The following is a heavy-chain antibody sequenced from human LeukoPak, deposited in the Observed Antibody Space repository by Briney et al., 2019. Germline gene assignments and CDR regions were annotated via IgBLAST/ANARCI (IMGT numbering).Heavy chain of an antibody. V-gene: IGHV3-30*18. Sequence: GGSLRLSCAASGFTFSSYGMHWVRQAPGKGLEWVAVISYDGSNKYYADSVKGRFTISRDNSKNTLYLQMNSLRAEDTAVYYCAKATRKGYCSSTSCYTDYWGQGTLVTVSS. CDR1: GFTFSSYG. CDR3: AKATRKGYCSSTSCYTDY. D-gene: IGHD2-2*02. CDR2: ISYDGSNK. J-gene: IGHJ4*02.